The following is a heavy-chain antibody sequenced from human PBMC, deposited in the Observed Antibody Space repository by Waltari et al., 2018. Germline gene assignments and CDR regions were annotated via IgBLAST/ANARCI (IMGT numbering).Heavy chain of an antibody. CDR2: VRSKHNNFAT. CDR1: GVTIGGTA. J-gene: IGHJ4*02. CDR3: TTGIVELESERAAF. Sequence: EVQLLESGGGFIQTGESLRLSCVDSGVTIGGTAVEGVSQFPGKGLQWIGRVRSKHNNFATVYAESMRGRSMVSRNASMNTAYLQIDNVTPDDTAVYYCTTGIVELESERAAFWGRGVLVTVTS. D-gene: IGHD1-1*01. V-gene: IGHV3-73*01.